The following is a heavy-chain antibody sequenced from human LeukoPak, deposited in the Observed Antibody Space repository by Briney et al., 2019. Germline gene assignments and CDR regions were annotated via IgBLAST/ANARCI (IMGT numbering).Heavy chain of an antibody. CDR2: IYYSGST. V-gene: IGHV4-39*01. D-gene: IGHD5-24*01. J-gene: IGHJ3*02. CDR1: GGSISSSSYY. CDR3: ARHDGPLLSAFDI. Sequence: NSSETLSLTCTVSGGSISSSSYYWGWIRQPPGKGLEWIGSIYYSGSTYYNPSLKSRVTISVDTSKNQFSLKLSSVTAADTAVYYCARHDGPLLSAFDIWGQGQWSPSLQ.